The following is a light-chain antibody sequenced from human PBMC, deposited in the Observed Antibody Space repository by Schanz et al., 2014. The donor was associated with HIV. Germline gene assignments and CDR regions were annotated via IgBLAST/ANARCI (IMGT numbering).Light chain of an antibody. J-gene: IGKJ3*01. Sequence: DIQMTQSPSSLSASVGDRVTITCQASQDISNYLNWYQQKPGKAPKLLIYDASNLETGVPSRFSGSGSGTDFTFTISSLQPEDFATYYCQQSYSTPRVTFGPGTKVHIK. V-gene: IGKV1-33*01. CDR2: DAS. CDR3: QQSYSTPRVT. CDR1: QDISNY.